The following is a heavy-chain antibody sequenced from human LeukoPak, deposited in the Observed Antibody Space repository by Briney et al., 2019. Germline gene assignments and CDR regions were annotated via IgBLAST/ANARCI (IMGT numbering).Heavy chain of an antibody. CDR2: ISYDGSNK. Sequence: GGSLRLTCEASGFTFSSYGMHWVRQAPGPGLEWVAVISYDGSNKYHVDSVKGRFTISRGNSKNTLYLQMDSLRAEDTAVYYCAKDRLGSSSTFFDYWGQGTLVTVSS. D-gene: IGHD2-2*01. J-gene: IGHJ4*02. V-gene: IGHV3-30*18. CDR3: AKDRLGSSSTFFDY. CDR1: GFTFSSYG.